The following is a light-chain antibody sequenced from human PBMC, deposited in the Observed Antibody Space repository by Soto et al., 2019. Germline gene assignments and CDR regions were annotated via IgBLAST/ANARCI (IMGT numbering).Light chain of an antibody. Sequence: QSALTQPASVSGSPGQSITISCTGTSSDVGRYNYVSWYQQHPGNAHKVIFYEVTNRPSGVSNRFSGSTSGNTASLTISGLQGEDEAHYYCSSYTSRSTWVFGGGTKLTVL. V-gene: IGLV2-14*01. CDR1: SSDVGRYNY. CDR2: EVT. J-gene: IGLJ3*02. CDR3: SSYTSRSTWV.